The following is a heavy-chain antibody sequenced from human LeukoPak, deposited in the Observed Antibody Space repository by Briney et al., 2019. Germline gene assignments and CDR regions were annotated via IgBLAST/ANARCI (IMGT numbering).Heavy chain of an antibody. CDR1: GGSISSYY. J-gene: IGHJ5*02. Sequence: PSETLSLTCTVSGGSISSYYWSWIRQPPGKGLEWIGYIYYSGSTDYNPSLESRVTISVDTSKNQFSLKLSSVTAADTAVYYCASQKRFYWFDPWGQGTLVTVSS. D-gene: IGHD5-24*01. V-gene: IGHV4-59*01. CDR3: ASQKRFYWFDP. CDR2: IYYSGST.